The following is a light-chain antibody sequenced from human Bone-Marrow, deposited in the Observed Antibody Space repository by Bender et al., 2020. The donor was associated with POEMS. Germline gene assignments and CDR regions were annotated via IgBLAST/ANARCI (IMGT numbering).Light chain of an antibody. V-gene: IGLV3-25*03. J-gene: IGLJ2*01. Sequence: SHELTQPPSVSVSPGQTARITCSGDAPPNQFAYWYQQKSGQSPVLVIYKGTQRPSGIPERISGSSSGTTVTLTISGVQAEDEADYYCQSADISGNHVLFGGGTKLTVL. CDR1: APPNQF. CDR2: KGT. CDR3: QSADISGNHVL.